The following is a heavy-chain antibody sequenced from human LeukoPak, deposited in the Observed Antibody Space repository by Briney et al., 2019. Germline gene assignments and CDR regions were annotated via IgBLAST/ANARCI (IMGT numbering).Heavy chain of an antibody. D-gene: IGHD2-15*01. V-gene: IGHV4-59*08. CDR3: ARHYCSGGGCYDYYYYGMDV. CDR2: IYYSGST. Sequence: SETLSLTCTVSGGSISSYYWSWIRQPPGKGLEWIGYIYYSGSTNYNPSLKSRVTISVDTSKNQFSLKLSSVTAADTAVYYCARHYCSGGGCYDYYYYGMDVWGQGTTVTVSS. CDR1: GGSISSYY. J-gene: IGHJ6*02.